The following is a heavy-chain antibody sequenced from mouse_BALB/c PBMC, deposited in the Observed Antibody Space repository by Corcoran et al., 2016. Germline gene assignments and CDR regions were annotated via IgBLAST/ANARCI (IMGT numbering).Heavy chain of an antibody. CDR2: IFPGSGNT. V-gene: IGHV1-66*01. D-gene: IGHD3-2*01. CDR3: AKTARDTYYFDD. J-gene: IGHJ2*01. Sequence: QVQLQQSGPELVKPGASVKISCKASGYSFTSYYIHWVKQRPGQGLEWIGWIFPGSGNTKYNEKFKGKATLTADTSSSTAYMQLSSRTSEDSAVYFCAKTARDTYYFDDWDQGTTLTVSS. CDR1: GYSFTSYY.